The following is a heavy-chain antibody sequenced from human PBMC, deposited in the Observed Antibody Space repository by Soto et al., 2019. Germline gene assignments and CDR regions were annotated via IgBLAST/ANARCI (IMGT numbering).Heavy chain of an antibody. CDR3: ARLLPSGGAFDI. Sequence: QVQLQESGPGLVKPSQTLSLTCTVSGGSISSGDYYWSWIRQPPGKGLEWVGYIYYSGNTYYNPSLKSRMTISGDTSTNHFFRKVNSVTAADTAVYYCARLLPSGGAFDIWGQGTMVTVSS. V-gene: IGHV4-30-4*01. CDR2: IYYSGNT. J-gene: IGHJ3*02. CDR1: GGSISSGDYY. D-gene: IGHD3-16*01.